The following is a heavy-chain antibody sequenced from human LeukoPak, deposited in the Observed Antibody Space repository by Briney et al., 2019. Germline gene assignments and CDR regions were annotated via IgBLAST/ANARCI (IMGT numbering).Heavy chain of an antibody. CDR1: GYTFTSYA. CDR2: INAGNGST. Sequence: ASVKVSCKASGYTFTSYAMHWVRQAPGQRLEWMGWINAGNGSTKYSQKFQGRVTITRDTSASTAYMELSSLRSEDTAVYYCARDRVTILGVVKNNWFDPWGQGTLVTVSS. J-gene: IGHJ5*02. V-gene: IGHV1-3*01. CDR3: ARDRVTILGVVKNNWFDP. D-gene: IGHD3-3*01.